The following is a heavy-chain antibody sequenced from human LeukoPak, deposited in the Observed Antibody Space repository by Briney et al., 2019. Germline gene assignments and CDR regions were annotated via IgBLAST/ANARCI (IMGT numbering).Heavy chain of an antibody. V-gene: IGHV1-69*04. J-gene: IGHJ4*02. CDR2: IIPILGIA. CDR1: GGTFSSYA. D-gene: IGHD1-7*01. CDR3: ARGGLELSFDY. Sequence: SVKVSCKASGGTFSSYAISWVRQAPGQGLEWMGRIIPILGIANYAQKFQGRVTITADESTSTAYMELSSLRSEDTAVYYCARGGLELSFDYWGQGTLVTVSS.